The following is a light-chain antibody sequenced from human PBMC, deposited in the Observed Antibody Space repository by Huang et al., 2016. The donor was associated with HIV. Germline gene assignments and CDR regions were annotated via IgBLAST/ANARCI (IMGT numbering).Light chain of an antibody. CDR3: QQSFSLPST. J-gene: IGKJ2*01. V-gene: IGKV1-39*01. CDR2: GAS. Sequence: DIQMTQSPSSLSASVGERVSITCRASQSISYYLNWYQQKHGQAPELLIFGASHLYTGVPSRFSGSGSGTEFTLTIYSLQPEDFASYYCQQSFSLPSTFGQGTKLEI. CDR1: QSISYY.